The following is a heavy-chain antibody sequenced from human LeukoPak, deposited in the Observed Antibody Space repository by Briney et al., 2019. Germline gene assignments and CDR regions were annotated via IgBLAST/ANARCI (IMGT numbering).Heavy chain of an antibody. V-gene: IGHV1-2*02. CDR1: GYTFTGYY. Sequence: ASVKVSCKASGYTFTGYYMHWVRQAPGQGLEWMGWINPNSGGTNYAQKFQGRVTMTRDTSISTAYMELSRLRSDDTAVYYCARGHPFSSSWPHDYWGQGTLVTAPS. CDR2: INPNSGGT. CDR3: ARGHPFSSSWPHDY. J-gene: IGHJ4*02. D-gene: IGHD6-13*01.